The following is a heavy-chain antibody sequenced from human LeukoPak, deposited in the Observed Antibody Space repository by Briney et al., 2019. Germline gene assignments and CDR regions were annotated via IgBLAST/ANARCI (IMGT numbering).Heavy chain of an antibody. CDR3: ARDFWSGRNWFDP. D-gene: IGHD3-3*01. CDR2: IYYSGSP. Sequence: SETLSLTCTVSGDSISSTSYSWGWIRQPPGKGLEWIGTIYYSGSPYYNPSLKSRVTISVDTSKNQFSLRLTSVAAADTAVYYCARDFWSGRNWFDPWGQGTLVTVSS. J-gene: IGHJ5*02. V-gene: IGHV4-39*07. CDR1: GDSISSTSYS.